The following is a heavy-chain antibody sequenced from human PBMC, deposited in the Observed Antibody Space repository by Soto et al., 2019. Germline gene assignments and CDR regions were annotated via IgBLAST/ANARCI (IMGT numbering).Heavy chain of an antibody. D-gene: IGHD2-8*01. CDR1: GGTFSSYA. CDR2: IIPIFGTT. J-gene: IGHJ4*02. CDR3: ARCQEMLRPFDY. Sequence: QVQLEQSGAEVKKPGSSVKVSCKASGGTFSSYAISWVRQAPGQGLECMGGIIPIFGTTKYAQKFQGRVTITADESTSTAYMELSSLRSEDTAIYYFARCQEMLRPFDYGGQGTLFTVSS. V-gene: IGHV1-69*12.